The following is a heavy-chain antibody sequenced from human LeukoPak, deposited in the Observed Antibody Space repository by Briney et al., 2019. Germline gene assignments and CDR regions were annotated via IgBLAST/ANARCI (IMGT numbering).Heavy chain of an antibody. CDR2: ISYDGSSK. Sequence: GRSLRLSCAASGFTFSSYGMHWVRQAPGKGLEWVAVISYDGSSKYYADSVKGRFTISRDNSKNTLYLQMNSLRAEDTAVYYCAKDQFGGFDPWGQGTLVTVSS. J-gene: IGHJ5*02. D-gene: IGHD3-10*01. CDR1: GFTFSSYG. V-gene: IGHV3-30*18. CDR3: AKDQFGGFDP.